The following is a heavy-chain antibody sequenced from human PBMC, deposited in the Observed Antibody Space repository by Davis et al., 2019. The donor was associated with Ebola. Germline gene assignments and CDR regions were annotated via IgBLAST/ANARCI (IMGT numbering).Heavy chain of an antibody. V-gene: IGHV3-33*01. CDR2: IWYDGSNK. CDR3: ARDGKYYDFWSGYYPD. CDR1: GFTFSNYG. D-gene: IGHD3-3*01. J-gene: IGHJ4*02. Sequence: GGSLRLSCAASGFTFSNYGMHWVRQAPGKGLEWVAVIWYDGSNKYYADSVKGRFTISRDNSKNTLYLQMNSLRAEDTAVYYCARDGKYYDFWSGYYPDWGQGTLVTVSS.